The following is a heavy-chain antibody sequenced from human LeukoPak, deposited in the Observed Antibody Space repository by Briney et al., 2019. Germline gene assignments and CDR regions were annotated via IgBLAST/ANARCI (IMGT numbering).Heavy chain of an antibody. Sequence: PSETLSVTCAVPGYSISSGYYWGWFRQPPGKGLKWFGSIYHSGSTYYIPSLKSRVTISVDTSKNQFSLKLSSVTAADTAVYYCARLVHFSGYPVYFDYWGQGTLVTVSS. D-gene: IGHD6-25*01. CDR2: IYHSGST. J-gene: IGHJ4*02. CDR1: GYSISSGYY. V-gene: IGHV4-38-2*01. CDR3: ARLVHFSGYPVYFDY.